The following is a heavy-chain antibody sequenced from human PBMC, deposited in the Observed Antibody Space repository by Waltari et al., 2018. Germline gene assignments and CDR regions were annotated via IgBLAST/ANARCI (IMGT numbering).Heavy chain of an antibody. CDR3: TTIKNTWGY. CDR1: GFTFSATW. D-gene: IGHD1-26*01. Sequence: EVQLVESGGGLLQLGGSLRLSCASSGFTFSATWMTWVRQSPGKGLEWVGRIKSETDGGTTDYAAPVKGRFTISRDDSTDTLYLQMNNLKSEDTAVYYCTTIKNTWGYWGQGTLVTVSS. CDR2: IKSETDGGTT. J-gene: IGHJ4*02. V-gene: IGHV3-15*01.